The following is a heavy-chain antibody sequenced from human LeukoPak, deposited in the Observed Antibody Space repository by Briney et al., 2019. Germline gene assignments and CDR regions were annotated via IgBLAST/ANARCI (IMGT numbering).Heavy chain of an antibody. V-gene: IGHV4-34*01. D-gene: IGHD3-10*01. J-gene: IGHJ6*02. CDR1: GGSFSGYY. CDR3: ARGPSFYGYYYYGMDV. CDR2: INHSGST. Sequence: SETLSLTCAVYGGSFSGYYWSWIRQPPGKGLEWIGEINHSGSTNYNPSLKSRVTISVDTSKNQFSLKLSSVTAADTAVYYCARGPSFYGYYYYGMDVWGRGTTVTVSS.